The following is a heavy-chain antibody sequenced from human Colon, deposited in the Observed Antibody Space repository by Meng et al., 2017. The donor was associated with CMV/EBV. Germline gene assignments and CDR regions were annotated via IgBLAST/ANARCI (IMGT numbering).Heavy chain of an antibody. Sequence: GESLKISCSASGFMMKDYNMNWVRQAPGKGLEWVASISSSGSFTNYAESVKGRFTISRDNAKNTLYLQMNSLRAEDTAVYYCAREGDSSSWFRWGQGTLVTVSS. D-gene: IGHD6-13*01. V-gene: IGHV3-21*01. CDR1: GFMMKDYN. J-gene: IGHJ4*02. CDR2: ISSSGSFT. CDR3: AREGDSSSWFR.